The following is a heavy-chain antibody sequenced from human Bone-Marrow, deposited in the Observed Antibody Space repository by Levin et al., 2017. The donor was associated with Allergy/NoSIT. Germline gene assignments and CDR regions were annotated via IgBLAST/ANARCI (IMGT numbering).Heavy chain of an antibody. D-gene: IGHD3-10*01. CDR2: IYPSGST. CDR3: SASDLMGSRY. J-gene: IGHJ4*02. V-gene: IGHV4-4*07. Sequence: SETLSLTCNVSGDSISSYYWNWIRQPAGRGLEWIGRIYPSGSTDYNPSFNTRITMSIDTSNMQVSLKLASVTAADSAVYFCSASDLMGSRYWGQGTLVYVSS. CDR1: GDSISSYY.